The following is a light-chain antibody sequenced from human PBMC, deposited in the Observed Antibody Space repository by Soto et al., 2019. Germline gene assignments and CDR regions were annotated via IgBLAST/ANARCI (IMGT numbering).Light chain of an antibody. Sequence: QSALTQPASVSGSPGQSITISCTGTSSDVGGYNYVSWYQQHPGKAPKLLIYDNNKRPSGIPDRFSGSQSGTSATLGITGLQTGDEADYYCGTWDSSLSAVFGGGTQLTVL. CDR2: DNN. CDR1: SSDVGGYNY. J-gene: IGLJ2*01. V-gene: IGLV1-51*01. CDR3: GTWDSSLSAV.